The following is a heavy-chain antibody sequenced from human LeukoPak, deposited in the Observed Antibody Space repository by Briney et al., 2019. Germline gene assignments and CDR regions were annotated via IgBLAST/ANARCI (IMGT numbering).Heavy chain of an antibody. CDR1: GGTFSSYA. V-gene: IGHV1-69*13. CDR2: IIPIFGTA. D-gene: IGHD5-24*01. Sequence: GASVKVSCKASGGTFSSYAISWMRQAPGQGLEWMGGIIPIFGTANYAQKFQGRVTITADESTSTAYMELSSLRSEDTAVYYCARDGGNRDGYNADYWGQGTLVTVSS. J-gene: IGHJ4*02. CDR3: ARDGGNRDGYNADY.